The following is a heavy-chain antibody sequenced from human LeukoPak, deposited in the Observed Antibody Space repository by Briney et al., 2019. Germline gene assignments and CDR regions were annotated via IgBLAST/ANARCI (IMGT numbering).Heavy chain of an antibody. Sequence: GGSLRLSCAASGFTFSSYSMNWVRQAPGKGLEWVSSISSTSIYKYYADSVQGRFTISRDNSKNTLYLQMHSLRAEDTAVYYCAKDRLHPRHEPTNFHSWGQGTLVTVSS. J-gene: IGHJ4*02. CDR2: ISSTSIYK. CDR3: AKDRLHPRHEPTNFHS. V-gene: IGHV3-21*04. D-gene: IGHD2-21*02. CDR1: GFTFSSYS.